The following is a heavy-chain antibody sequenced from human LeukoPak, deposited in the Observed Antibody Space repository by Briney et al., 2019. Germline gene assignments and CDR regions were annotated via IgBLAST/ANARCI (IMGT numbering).Heavy chain of an antibody. J-gene: IGHJ4*02. Sequence: ASVKVSCKASGYTFTSYWIGWVRQMPGKGLEWMGIIYPGDSDTRYSPSFQGQVTISADKSISTAYLQWSSLKASDTAMYYCARHRYGSGSRVDYWGQGTLVTVSS. CDR2: IYPGDSDT. D-gene: IGHD3-10*01. CDR1: GYTFTSYW. CDR3: ARHRYGSGSRVDY. V-gene: IGHV5-51*01.